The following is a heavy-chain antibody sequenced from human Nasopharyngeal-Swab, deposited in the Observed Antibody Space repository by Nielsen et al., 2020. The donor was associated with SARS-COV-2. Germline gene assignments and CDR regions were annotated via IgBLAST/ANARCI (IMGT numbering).Heavy chain of an antibody. Sequence: ASVKVSCKASGYTFTSYGISWVRQAPGQGLEWMGWISAYNGNTNYAQKLQGRVTMTTDTSTSTAYMELRSLRSDDTAVYYCARGARGYSGYETNNDAFDIWGQGIMVTVSS. CDR1: GYTFTSYG. D-gene: IGHD5-12*01. J-gene: IGHJ3*02. V-gene: IGHV1-18*01. CDR2: ISAYNGNT. CDR3: ARGARGYSGYETNNDAFDI.